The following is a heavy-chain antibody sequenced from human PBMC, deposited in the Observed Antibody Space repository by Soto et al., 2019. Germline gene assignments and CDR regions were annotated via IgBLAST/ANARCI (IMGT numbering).Heavy chain of an antibody. J-gene: IGHJ6*02. CDR2: IYPSDSDI. Sequence: PGESLKISCKTSGYSFTSHWIAWVRQMPGKGLEWMGIIYPSDSDIRYRPSFQGQVTISVDKSISTAYLQWSSLKASDTATYYCARQDYSNYRGGMDGWGQGTTVTVSS. V-gene: IGHV5-51*01. D-gene: IGHD2-2*01. CDR1: GYSFTSHW. CDR3: ARQDYSNYRGGMDG.